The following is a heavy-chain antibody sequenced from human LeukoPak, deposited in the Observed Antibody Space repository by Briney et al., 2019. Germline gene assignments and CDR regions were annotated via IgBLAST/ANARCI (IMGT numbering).Heavy chain of an antibody. V-gene: IGHV4-59*08. CDR2: IYYSGSA. CDR1: GGSISSYY. J-gene: IGHJ4*02. Sequence: SETLSLTCTVSGGSISSYYGSWIRQTPGKGLEWIGHIYYSGSANYNPSLKSRVTMSLDTPKNQFTLRLSSVTAADAAVYYCARHGSSYSFDYWGQGTLVTVSS. CDR3: ARHGSSYSFDY. D-gene: IGHD6-13*01.